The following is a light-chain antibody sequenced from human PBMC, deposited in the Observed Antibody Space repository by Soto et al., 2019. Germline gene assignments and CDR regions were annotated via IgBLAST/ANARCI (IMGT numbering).Light chain of an antibody. Sequence: DIQMTQSPSSLSASVGDRVTITCRASQSISSYLNWYQQKPGKAPKLLIYAASSLQSGVPSRFSGSRSATDFTLSLSRLPPGHYANYYCQQSYSTPPWTYGQGTKVEIK. J-gene: IGKJ1*01. CDR3: QQSYSTPPWT. CDR1: QSISSY. CDR2: AAS. V-gene: IGKV1-39*01.